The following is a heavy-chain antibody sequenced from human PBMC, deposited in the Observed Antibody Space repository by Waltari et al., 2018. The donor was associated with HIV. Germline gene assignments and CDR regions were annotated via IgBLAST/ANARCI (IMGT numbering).Heavy chain of an antibody. CDR1: GGSFSGYY. J-gene: IGHJ4*02. D-gene: IGHD3-22*01. CDR3: ARDEDYYDSSGYYYGY. V-gene: IGHV4-34*01. Sequence: QVQLQQWGAGLLKPSETLSLTCAVYGGSFSGYYWSWIRQPPGKGLEWIGEINHSGSTNYNPSLKSRVTISVDTSKNQFSLKLSSVTAADTAVYYCARDEDYYDSSGYYYGYWGQGTLVTVSS. CDR2: INHSGST.